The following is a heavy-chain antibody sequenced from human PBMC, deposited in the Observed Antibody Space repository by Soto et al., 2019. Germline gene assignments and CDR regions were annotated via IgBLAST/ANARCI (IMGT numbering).Heavy chain of an antibody. J-gene: IGHJ4*02. CDR1: GFTFSSYG. CDR3: ALTEVGGWLTLH. CDR2: IWYDGSNK. D-gene: IGHD5-12*01. Sequence: QVQLVESGGGVVQPGRSLRLSCAASGFTFSSYGMHWVRQAPGKGLEWVAVIWYDGSNKYYADSVKGRFTISRDNSKNTLYLQMNSLRAEDKAVYYCALTEVGGWLTLHWGPGTLVTVSS. V-gene: IGHV3-33*01.